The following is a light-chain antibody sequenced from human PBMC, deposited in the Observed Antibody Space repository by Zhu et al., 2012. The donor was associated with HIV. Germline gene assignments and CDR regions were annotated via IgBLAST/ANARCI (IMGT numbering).Light chain of an antibody. V-gene: IGKV3-11*01. CDR3: QQRINWPLT. CDR1: QSVSFAY. CDR2: DAS. J-gene: IGKJ4*01. Sequence: EIVLTQSPGTLSLSPGERATLSCRASQSVSFAYLAWYQQKPGQPPRLLIYDASKRATGIPARFSGSGSGTDFTLTISSLEPEDFALYYCQQRINWPLTFGGGTKVEIK.